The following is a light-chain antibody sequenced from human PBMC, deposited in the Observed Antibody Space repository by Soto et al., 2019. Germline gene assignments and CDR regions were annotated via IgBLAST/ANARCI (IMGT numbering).Light chain of an antibody. V-gene: IGLV1-44*01. J-gene: IGLJ1*01. CDR3: QSYDSTLSARYV. CDR1: TSNIGSNP. Sequence: QSVLTQPPSVSGTPGQTVTISCSGSTSNIGSNPVNWYQQLPGTAPRLLISTNNQRPSGVPDRFSGSRSGTSASLAITGLQAEDEGDYYCQSYDSTLSARYVFGTGTKVTVL. CDR2: TNN.